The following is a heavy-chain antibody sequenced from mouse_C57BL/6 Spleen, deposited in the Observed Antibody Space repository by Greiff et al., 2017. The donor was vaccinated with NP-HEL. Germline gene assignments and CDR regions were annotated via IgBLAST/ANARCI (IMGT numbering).Heavy chain of an antibody. V-gene: IGHV1-82*01. J-gene: IGHJ2*01. D-gene: IGHD2-3*01. Sequence: VQLQQSGPELVKPGASVKISCKASGYAFSSSWMNWVKQRPGKGLEWIGRIYPGDGDTNYNGKFKGKATLTADKSSSTAYMQLSSLTSEDSAVYFCARGDGYYGYWGQSTTLTVSS. CDR1: GYAFSSSW. CDR2: IYPGDGDT. CDR3: ARGDGYYGY.